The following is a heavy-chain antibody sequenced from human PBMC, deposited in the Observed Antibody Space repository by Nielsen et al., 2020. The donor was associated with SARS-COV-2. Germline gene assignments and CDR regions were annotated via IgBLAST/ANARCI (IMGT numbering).Heavy chain of an antibody. Sequence: SETLSLTCTVSGGSISSGGYYWSWIRQHPGKGLEWIGYIYHSGTTYYNPSLKSQLSVSVDTSKNQFSLRLSSVTAADTAMYYCARYYVSGIYGMDVWGPGNMVTVSS. J-gene: IGHJ6*02. CDR3: ARYYVSGIYGMDV. CDR2: IYHSGTT. CDR1: GGSISSGGYY. V-gene: IGHV4-30-4*08. D-gene: IGHD3-10*01.